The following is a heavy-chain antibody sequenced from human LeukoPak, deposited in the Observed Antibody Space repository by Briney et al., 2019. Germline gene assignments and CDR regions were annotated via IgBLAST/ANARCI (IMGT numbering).Heavy chain of an antibody. J-gene: IGHJ4*02. Sequence: SETLSLTCTVSGGSLSSYYWSWIRQPPGKGLEWIGYIYYSGSTNYNPSLKSRVTISVDTSKNQFSLKLSSVTAADTAVYYCARGVSSSGWAFDYWGQGTLVTVSS. CDR3: ARGVSSSGWAFDY. CDR2: IYYSGST. CDR1: GGSLSSYY. V-gene: IGHV4-59*01. D-gene: IGHD6-19*01.